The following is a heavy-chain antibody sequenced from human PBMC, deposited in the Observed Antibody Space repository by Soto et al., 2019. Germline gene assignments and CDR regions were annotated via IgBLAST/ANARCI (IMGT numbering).Heavy chain of an antibody. CDR2: ISGSGGNT. Sequence: GGSLRLSCAVSGFTFRSYAMSWVRQAPRKGLEWVSSISGSGGNTYYADSVQGRFTISRDNSRNTVSLQMNSLRAEDTAVYYCARGYSSSWSEFGYWGQGTLVTV. D-gene: IGHD6-13*01. CDR3: ARGYSSSWSEFGY. V-gene: IGHV3-23*01. CDR1: GFTFRSYA. J-gene: IGHJ4*02.